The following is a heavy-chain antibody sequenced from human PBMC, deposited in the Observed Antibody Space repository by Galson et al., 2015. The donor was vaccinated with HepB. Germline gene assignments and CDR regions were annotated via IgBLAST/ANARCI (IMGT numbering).Heavy chain of an antibody. V-gene: IGHV3-30*02. Sequence: LRLSCAASGFTFSSYGMHWVRQAPGKGLEWVAFIRYDGSNKYYADSVKGRFTISRDNSKNTLYLQMNSLRAEDTAVYYCAKGARYGDYPWAFDIWGQGTMVTVSS. J-gene: IGHJ3*02. CDR2: IRYDGSNK. CDR3: AKGARYGDYPWAFDI. CDR1: GFTFSSYG. D-gene: IGHD4-17*01.